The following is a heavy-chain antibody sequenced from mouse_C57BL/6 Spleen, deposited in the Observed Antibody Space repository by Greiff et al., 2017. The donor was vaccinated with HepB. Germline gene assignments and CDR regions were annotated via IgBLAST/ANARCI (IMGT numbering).Heavy chain of an antibody. Sequence: EVQLQESGPELVKPGASVKISCKASGYSFTGYFMNWVKQSHGKSLEWIGRINPYNGDTFYNQKFKGKATLTVDKSSSTAHMELLSLKSEDFAVYYCARKGWDYDGSFDAMDYWGQGTSVTVSS. J-gene: IGHJ4*01. CDR2: INPYNGDT. CDR1: GYSFTGYF. D-gene: IGHD2-4*01. CDR3: ARKGWDYDGSFDAMDY. V-gene: IGHV1-37*01.